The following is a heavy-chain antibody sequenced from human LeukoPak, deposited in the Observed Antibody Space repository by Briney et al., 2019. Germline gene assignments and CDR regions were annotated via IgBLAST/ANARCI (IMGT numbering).Heavy chain of an antibody. CDR3: ARGQWLDNY. CDR1: GGSFSGYY. D-gene: IGHD6-19*01. Sequence: PSETLSLTCAVYGGSFSGYYWSWIRQPPGKGLEGIGEINHSGSTNYNPSLKSRVTISVDTSKNQFSLKLSSVTVADTAVYYCARGQWLDNYWGQGTLVTVSS. CDR2: INHSGST. J-gene: IGHJ4*02. V-gene: IGHV4-34*01.